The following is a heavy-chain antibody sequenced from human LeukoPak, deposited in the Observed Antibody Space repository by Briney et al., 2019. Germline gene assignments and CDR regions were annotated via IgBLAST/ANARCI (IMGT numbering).Heavy chain of an antibody. CDR1: GGSFSGYY. J-gene: IGHJ3*02. CDR2: INHSGST. V-gene: IGHV4-34*01. D-gene: IGHD6-13*01. CDR3: ARLPPRRRVAAAGHDAFDI. Sequence: SETLSLTCAVYGGSFSGYYWSWIRQPPGKGLEGIGEINHSGSTNYNPSLKSRVTISVDTSKNQFSLKLSSVTAADTAVYYCARLPPRRRVAAAGHDAFDIWGQGTMVTVFS.